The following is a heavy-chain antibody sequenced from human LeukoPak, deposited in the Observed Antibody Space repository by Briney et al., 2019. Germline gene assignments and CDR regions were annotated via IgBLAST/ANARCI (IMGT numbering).Heavy chain of an antibody. J-gene: IGHJ4*01. CDR1: GFNFRDHW. D-gene: IGHD3-10*01. Sequence: GGSLRLSCAGSGFNFRDHWMSWLRQAPGKGPEWVAHIEPDGSEKYYVDSVKGRFIISRDDARNSLSLQMNSLRAEDTAVYYCAGSFGDVKNFWGQGTLVTVSS. V-gene: IGHV3-7*01. CDR2: IEPDGSEK. CDR3: AGSFGDVKNF.